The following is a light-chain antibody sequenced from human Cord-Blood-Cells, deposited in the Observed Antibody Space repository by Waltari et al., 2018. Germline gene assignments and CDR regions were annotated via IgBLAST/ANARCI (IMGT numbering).Light chain of an antibody. CDR1: SSDVGSYNL. J-gene: IGLJ1*01. CDR2: EGS. CDR3: CSYAGSSTYV. Sequence: QSALTQPASVSWSPGQSITISCTGTSSDVGSYNLVSWYQQHPGKAPKLMIYEGSKWPSGVSNRFSGSKSGNTASLTISGLQAEDEADYYCCSYAGSSTYVFGTGTKVTVL. V-gene: IGLV2-23*01.